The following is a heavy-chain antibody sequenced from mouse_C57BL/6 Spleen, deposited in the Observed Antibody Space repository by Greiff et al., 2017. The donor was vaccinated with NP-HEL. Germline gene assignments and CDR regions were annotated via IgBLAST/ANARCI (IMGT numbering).Heavy chain of an antibody. Sequence: LVESGPELVKPGASVKISCKASGYAFSSSWMNWVKQRPGKGLEWIGRIYPGDGDTNYNGKFKGKATLTADKSSSTAYMQLSSLTSEDSAVYFCARTTVVASEYFDVWGTGTTVTVSS. V-gene: IGHV1-82*01. J-gene: IGHJ1*03. D-gene: IGHD1-1*01. CDR1: GYAFSSSW. CDR3: ARTTVVASEYFDV. CDR2: IYPGDGDT.